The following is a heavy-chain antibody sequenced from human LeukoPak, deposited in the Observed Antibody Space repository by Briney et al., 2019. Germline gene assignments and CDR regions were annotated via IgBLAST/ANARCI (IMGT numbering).Heavy chain of an antibody. J-gene: IGHJ4*02. CDR3: ARDSLIAAAGIFDY. Sequence: PGGSLTLSCAASGFTFSRYWVHWVRQAPGKGPVWVSRINSDGSDTSYADSVKGRFTVPRDNAKNSLYLQMNSLRAEDTAVYYCARDSLIAAAGIFDYWGQGTLVTVSS. CDR2: INSDGSDT. V-gene: IGHV3-74*01. CDR1: GFTFSRYW. D-gene: IGHD6-13*01.